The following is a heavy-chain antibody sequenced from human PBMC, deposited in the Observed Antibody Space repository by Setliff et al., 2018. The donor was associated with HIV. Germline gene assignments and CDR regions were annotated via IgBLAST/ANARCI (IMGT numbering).Heavy chain of an antibody. Sequence: SVKVSCKASGGTFSSYPISWVRQAPGRGLEWMGGIIPIFGTTHYAQKFQGRVTVTADESTSTAYMQLSSLRSDDTAVYYCARGRNYDSSGYGDYYYYMDVWGKGTTVTAP. CDR1: GGTFSSYP. V-gene: IGHV1-69*13. CDR2: IIPIFGTT. CDR3: ARGRNYDSSGYGDYYYYMDV. J-gene: IGHJ6*03. D-gene: IGHD3-22*01.